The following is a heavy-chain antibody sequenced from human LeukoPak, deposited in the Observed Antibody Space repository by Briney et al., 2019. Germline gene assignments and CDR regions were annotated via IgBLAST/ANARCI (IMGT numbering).Heavy chain of an antibody. Sequence: PGGSLRLSCAASGFTFTKYWMTWVRQAPGKGLEWVAVISYDGSNKYYADSVKGRFTISRDNSKNTLYLQMNSLRAEDTAVYYCARDFWSGSCELYWFDPWGQGTLVTVSS. CDR3: ARDFWSGSCELYWFDP. CDR1: GFTFTKYW. D-gene: IGHD1-26*01. V-gene: IGHV3-30-3*01. J-gene: IGHJ5*02. CDR2: ISYDGSNK.